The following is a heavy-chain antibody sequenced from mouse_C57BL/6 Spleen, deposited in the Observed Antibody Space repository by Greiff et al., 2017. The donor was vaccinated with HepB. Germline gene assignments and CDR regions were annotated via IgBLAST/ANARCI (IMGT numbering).Heavy chain of an antibody. J-gene: IGHJ1*03. CDR3: ARSNDSWYFDV. CDR1: GYSFTGYY. Sequence: VQLQQSGPELVKPGASVQISCKASGYSFTGYYMNWVKQSPEKSLEWIGEINPSTGGTTYNQKFKAKATLTVDKSSSTAYMQLTSLTSEDSAVYYCARSNDSWYFDVWGTGTTVTVSS. D-gene: IGHD2-4*01. V-gene: IGHV1-42*01. CDR2: INPSTGGT.